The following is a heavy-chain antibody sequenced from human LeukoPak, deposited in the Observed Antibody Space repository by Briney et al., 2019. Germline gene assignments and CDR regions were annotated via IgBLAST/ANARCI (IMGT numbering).Heavy chain of an antibody. CDR1: GFTFSSFA. CDR3: AKDLGYCSGGSC. CDR2: ILGSVGRT. D-gene: IGHD2-15*01. J-gene: IGHJ4*02. Sequence: GGSLTLSCPASGFTFSSFAISWVSQAPGKGREWVAAILGSVGRTYYADSVKGRFTIYRHNPKNTLYLQMNSLRAEDTAVYYCAKDLGYCSGGSCWGQGTLVTVSS. V-gene: IGHV3-23*01.